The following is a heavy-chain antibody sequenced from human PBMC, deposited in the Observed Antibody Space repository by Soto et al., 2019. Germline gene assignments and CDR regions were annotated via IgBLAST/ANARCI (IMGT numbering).Heavy chain of an antibody. CDR3: ARAPESVPTAIDY. V-gene: IGHV3-23*01. CDR2: ISGSGGST. D-gene: IGHD2-2*01. CDR1: GFTFSSYA. Sequence: EVQLLESGGGLVQPGGSLRLSCAASGFTFSSYAMSWVRQAPGKGLEWVSAISGSGGSTYYVDSVKGRFTISRDNSKNTLYLQMNSRRAEDTAVYYCARAPESVPTAIDYWGQGTLVTVSS. J-gene: IGHJ4*02.